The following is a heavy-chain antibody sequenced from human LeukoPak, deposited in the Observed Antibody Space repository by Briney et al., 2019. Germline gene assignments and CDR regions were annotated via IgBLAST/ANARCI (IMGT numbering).Heavy chain of an antibody. Sequence: ASVKVSCKASGGTFSSYAISWVRQAPGQGLEWMGIINPSGGSTSYAQKFQGRVTMTRDTSTSTVYMELSSLRSEDTAVYYCAREKAAAGSMDYWGQGTLVTVSS. CDR1: GGTFSSYA. D-gene: IGHD6-13*01. CDR2: INPSGGST. V-gene: IGHV1-46*01. J-gene: IGHJ4*02. CDR3: AREKAAAGSMDY.